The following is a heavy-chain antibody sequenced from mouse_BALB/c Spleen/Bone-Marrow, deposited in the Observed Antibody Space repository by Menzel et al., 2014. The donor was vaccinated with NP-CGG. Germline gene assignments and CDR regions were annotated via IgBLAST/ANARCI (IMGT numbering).Heavy chain of an antibody. Sequence: VQLQQSGAELAKPGASVKMSCKASGYTFTNYWMHWVKQRPGQGLEWIGYINPSTVYTEYNQKFKDKATLTADKSSSTAYMRLSSLTSEDSAVYYCARIYYYGRDYWGQGTTLTVSS. V-gene: IGHV1-7*01. CDR2: INPSTVYT. D-gene: IGHD1-1*01. J-gene: IGHJ2*01. CDR1: GYTFTNYW. CDR3: ARIYYYGRDY.